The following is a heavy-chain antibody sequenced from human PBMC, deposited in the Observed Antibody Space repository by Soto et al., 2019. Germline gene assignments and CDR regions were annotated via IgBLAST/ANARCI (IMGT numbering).Heavy chain of an antibody. J-gene: IGHJ6*02. Sequence: GGSLRLSCAASGFTFSSYAMSWVRQAPGKGLEWVSAISGSGGSTYYADSVKGRFTISRDNSKNTLYLQMNSLRAEDTAVYYCAKDKVVVVAATLNYYYYYGMDVWGQGTTVTVSS. CDR1: GFTFSSYA. V-gene: IGHV3-23*01. CDR3: AKDKVVVVAATLNYYYYYGMDV. D-gene: IGHD2-15*01. CDR2: ISGSGGST.